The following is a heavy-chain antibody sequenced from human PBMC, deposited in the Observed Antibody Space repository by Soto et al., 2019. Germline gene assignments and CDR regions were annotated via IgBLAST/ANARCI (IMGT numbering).Heavy chain of an antibody. CDR3: AKDYDGSGTLGWFDP. CDR2: ISGSGGST. J-gene: IGHJ5*02. CDR1: GFTFSSYA. Sequence: GGSLRLSCAASGFTFSSYAMSWVRQAPGKGLEWVSAISGSGGSTYYADSVKGRFTISRDNSKNTLYLQMNSLRAEDTAVYYCAKDYDGSGTLGWFDPWGQGTLVTVSS. D-gene: IGHD3-10*01. V-gene: IGHV3-23*01.